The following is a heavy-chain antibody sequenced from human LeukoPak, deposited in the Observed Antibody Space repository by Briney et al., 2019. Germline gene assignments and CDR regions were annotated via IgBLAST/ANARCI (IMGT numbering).Heavy chain of an antibody. J-gene: IGHJ6*03. CDR1: GGSVSSYY. Sequence: KSSETLSLTCTVSGGSVSSYYWTWIRQPPGKGLEWIGYIYTSGGTNYNPSLSSRVTISVDTSKNQFSLILSSMTAADTAVYYCARCHHYYYYMDVWGKGTTVTVSS. V-gene: IGHV4-4*09. CDR3: ARCHHYYYYMDV. CDR2: IYTSGGT.